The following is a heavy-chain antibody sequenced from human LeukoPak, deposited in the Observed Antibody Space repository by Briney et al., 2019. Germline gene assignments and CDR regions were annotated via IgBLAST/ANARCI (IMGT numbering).Heavy chain of an antibody. D-gene: IGHD3-3*01. V-gene: IGHV3-7*05. CDR1: GFTFSSYW. CDR2: IKQDGSEK. CDR3: ARVNYDFWSGPYYFDY. Sequence: GGSLRLSCAASGFTFSSYWMSWVRQAPGKGLEWVANIKQDGSEKYYVDSVKGRFTISRDNAKNSLYLQMNSLRAEDTAVYYCARVNYDFWSGPYYFDYWGQGTLVTVSS. J-gene: IGHJ4*02.